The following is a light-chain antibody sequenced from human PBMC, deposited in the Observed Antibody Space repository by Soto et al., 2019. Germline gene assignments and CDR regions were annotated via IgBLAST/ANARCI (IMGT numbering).Light chain of an antibody. CDR2: ATS. J-gene: IGKJ4*01. V-gene: IGKV3D-20*01. CDR3: QQLSSYPLT. CDR1: QSVGTN. Sequence: DIMLIESPATLSVSPGDPATLSCRASQSVGTNLAWYQETPGPPPRLLIYATSTRVTGVPVRFSGGGSGTDFTINISRLEPEDGEVDEGQQLSSYPLTFGGGTKVDIK.